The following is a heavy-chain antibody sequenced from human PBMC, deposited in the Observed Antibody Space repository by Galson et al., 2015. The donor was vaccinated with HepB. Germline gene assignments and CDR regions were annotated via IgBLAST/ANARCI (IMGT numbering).Heavy chain of an antibody. D-gene: IGHD3-22*01. CDR1: GYTFTSYA. CDR3: AGGKDSSGYLGVFDY. V-gene: IGHV7-4-1*02. Sequence: SVKVSCKASGYTFTSYAMNWVRQAPGQGLEWMGWINTNTGNPTYAQGFTGRFVFSLDTSVGTAYLQISSLKAEDTAVYYCAGGKDSSGYLGVFDYWGQGTLVTVSS. J-gene: IGHJ4*02. CDR2: INTNTGNP.